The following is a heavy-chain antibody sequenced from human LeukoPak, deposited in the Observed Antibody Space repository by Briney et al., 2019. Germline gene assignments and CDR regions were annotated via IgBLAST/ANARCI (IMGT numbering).Heavy chain of an antibody. CDR2: ISGGGETT. Sequence: GGSLRLSCAASGFTFTDYAMSWARQAPGKGLEWLSVISGGGETTYYADSAKGRFTISRDNSQNTLYLQINSLRAEDTAIYYCSRYCSTTTCPGYYYGMDIWGQGTAVTVSS. CDR3: SRYCSTTTCPGYYYGMDI. V-gene: IGHV3-23*01. CDR1: GFTFTDYA. D-gene: IGHD2-2*01. J-gene: IGHJ6*02.